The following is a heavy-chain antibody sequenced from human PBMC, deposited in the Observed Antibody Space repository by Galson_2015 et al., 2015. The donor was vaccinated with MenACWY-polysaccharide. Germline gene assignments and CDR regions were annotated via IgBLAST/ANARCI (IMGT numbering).Heavy chain of an antibody. CDR2: INPNSGGT. V-gene: IGHV1-2*06. Sequence: SVKVSCKASGYTFTGYYMHWVRQAPGQGLEWMGRINPNSGGTNYAQKFQGRVTMTRDTSISTAYMELSRLRSDDTAVYYCARHPSDYDSSGPGDYWGQGTLVTVSS. CDR1: GYTFTGYY. J-gene: IGHJ4*02. CDR3: ARHPSDYDSSGPGDY. D-gene: IGHD3-22*01.